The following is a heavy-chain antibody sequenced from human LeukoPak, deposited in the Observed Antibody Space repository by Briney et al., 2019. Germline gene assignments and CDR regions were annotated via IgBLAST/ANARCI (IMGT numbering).Heavy chain of an antibody. CDR2: INPNSGGT. CDR3: ARDSLEWYGGNSVVLDY. J-gene: IGHJ4*02. Sequence: ASVKVSCKASGYTFTGYYMHWMRQAPGQGLEWMGWINPNSGGTNYAQKFQGRVTMTRDTSISTAYMELSRLRSDDTAVYYCARDSLEWYGGNSVVLDYWGQGTLVTVSS. CDR1: GYTFTGYY. D-gene: IGHD4-23*01. V-gene: IGHV1-2*02.